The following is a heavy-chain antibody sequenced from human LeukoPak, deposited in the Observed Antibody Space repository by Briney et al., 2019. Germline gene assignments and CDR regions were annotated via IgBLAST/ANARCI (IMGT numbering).Heavy chain of an antibody. D-gene: IGHD5-18*01. J-gene: IGHJ4*02. CDR3: ARDKAHGYSYVGY. V-gene: IGHV3-33*01. CDR2: IWYDGSNK. Sequence: GGSLRLSCAASGFTFSSYCMHWVRQAPGKGLEWVAVIWYDGSNKYYADSVKRRFTISRDNSKNTLYLQMNSLRAEDTAVYYCARDKAHGYSYVGYWGQGTLVTVSS. CDR1: GFTFSSYC.